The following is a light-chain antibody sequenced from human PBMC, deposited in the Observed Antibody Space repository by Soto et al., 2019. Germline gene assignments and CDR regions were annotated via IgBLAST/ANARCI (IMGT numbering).Light chain of an antibody. CDR3: QHLKNYPVI. CDR1: QGISSF. CDR2: GAS. Sequence: DIQLTQSPSSLSAAVGDRVTITCRASQGISSFLAWLQHKPGKAPKLLIYGASALQSGVPSRFSVSGSGTEFTLPIRRLQPEDFATCYCQHLKNYPVILGGGAKVEIK. V-gene: IGKV1-9*01. J-gene: IGKJ4*01.